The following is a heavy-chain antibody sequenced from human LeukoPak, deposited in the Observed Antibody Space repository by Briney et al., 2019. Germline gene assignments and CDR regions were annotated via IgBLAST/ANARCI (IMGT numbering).Heavy chain of an antibody. CDR1: GYTFTSYG. Sequence: ASVKVSCKASGYTFTSYGISWVRQAPGQGLEWMGWISAYNGNTNYAQKLQGRVTMTTDTYTSTAYLELRSLRSDDTAVYYCARAGDDFWSGYYVDWGQGTLVTVSS. CDR2: ISAYNGNT. V-gene: IGHV1-18*01. CDR3: ARAGDDFWSGYYVD. J-gene: IGHJ4*02. D-gene: IGHD3-3*01.